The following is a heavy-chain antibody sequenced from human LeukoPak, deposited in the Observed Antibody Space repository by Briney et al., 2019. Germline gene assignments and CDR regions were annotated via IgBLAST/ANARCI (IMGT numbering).Heavy chain of an antibody. CDR3: ARQGGGSSGPFDY. V-gene: IGHV3-53*04. CDR2: IYSGGGST. J-gene: IGHJ4*02. Sequence: GGSLRLSCAASEPTVSSNYMSWVRQAPGKGLEWVSVIYSGGGSTYYADSVKGRFTISRHSSKNTVYLQMNSLRPEDTAVYYCARQGGGSSGPFDYWGQGTLVTVSS. CDR1: EPTVSSNY. D-gene: IGHD6-19*01.